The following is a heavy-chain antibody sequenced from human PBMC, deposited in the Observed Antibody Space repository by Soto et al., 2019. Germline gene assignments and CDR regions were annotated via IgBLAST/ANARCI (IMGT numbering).Heavy chain of an antibody. Sequence: QVQLVQSGVDVKMPGASVKLSCKTYGYTFTNYSDTWVRQVSGQGLEWIGWVSGYNRNTNYAQKFEDRVIITTDTSTTTAHMELKRLRSDDPGIYYCSRERGWEPLIYWGRGTLYTVSP. CDR1: GYTFTNYS. V-gene: IGHV1-18*01. CDR3: SRERGWEPLIY. J-gene: IGHJ4*02. D-gene: IGHD1-26*01. CDR2: VSGYNRNT.